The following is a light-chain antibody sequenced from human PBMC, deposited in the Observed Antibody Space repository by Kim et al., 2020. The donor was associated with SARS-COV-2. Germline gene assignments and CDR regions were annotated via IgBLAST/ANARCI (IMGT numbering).Light chain of an antibody. CDR3: VLYMGAGISV. CDR1: SGSVSSCKY. J-gene: IGLJ3*02. CDR2: STN. Sequence: GGTATLTCGLSSGSVSSCKYPSWYQPTPGQAPRTLIPSTNRRSSGVPDRFSGSILGNKAALTITGAQAEDECDYYCVLYMGAGISVFGGGTQLTVL. V-gene: IGLV8-61*01.